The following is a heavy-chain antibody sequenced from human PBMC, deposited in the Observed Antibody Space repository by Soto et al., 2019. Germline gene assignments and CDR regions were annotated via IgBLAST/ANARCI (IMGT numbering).Heavy chain of an antibody. CDR2: IYYSGST. CDR1: GGSISSGGYY. Sequence: SETLSLTCTVSGGSISSGGYYWSWIRQHPGKGLEWIGYIYYSGSTCYNPSLKSRVTISVDTSKNQFSLKLSSVTAADTAVYYCARFYDSSGYYPLGPDYWGQGTLVTVSS. J-gene: IGHJ4*02. V-gene: IGHV4-31*02. D-gene: IGHD3-22*01. CDR3: ARFYDSSGYYPLGPDY.